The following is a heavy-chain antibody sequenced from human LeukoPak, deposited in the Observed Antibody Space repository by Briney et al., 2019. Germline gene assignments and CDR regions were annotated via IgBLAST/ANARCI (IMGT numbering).Heavy chain of an antibody. CDR2: IYYSGST. V-gene: IGHV4-59*01. J-gene: IGHJ5*02. D-gene: IGHD6-13*01. CDR3: ARLYSSSWYSPGQWFDP. CDR1: GGSISSYY. Sequence: SGTLSLTCTVSGGSISSYYWSWIRQPPGKGLEWIGYIYYSGSTNYNPSLKSRVTISVDTSKNQFSLKLSSVTAADTAVYYCARLYSSSWYSPGQWFDPWGQGTLVTVSS.